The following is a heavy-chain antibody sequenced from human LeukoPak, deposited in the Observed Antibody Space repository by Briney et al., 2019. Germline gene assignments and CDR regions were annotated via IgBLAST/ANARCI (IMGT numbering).Heavy chain of an antibody. J-gene: IGHJ4*02. V-gene: IGHV3-7*01. CDR1: GFTFSNYW. CDR2: IKEDGSEK. CDR3: ARDETRRFDY. Sequence: GPSLRLSCAASGFTFSNYWMTWVRQAPGKGLEWVANIKEDGSEKYYVDSVKGRFTISKDNTQNSLYLQMNSLRVEDMAVYYCARDETRRFDYWGQGTLVTVSS.